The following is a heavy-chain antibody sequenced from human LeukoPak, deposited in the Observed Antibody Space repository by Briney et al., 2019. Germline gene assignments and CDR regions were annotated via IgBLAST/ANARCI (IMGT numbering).Heavy chain of an antibody. CDR1: GGSISSSDYY. Sequence: SETLSLTCTVSGGSISSSDYYRGWIRQPPGKGLEWIGSIYYSGSTYYNPSLKSRVTISVDSSKNEVSLKLKSVTAADTSVYYCARTEPYDYGRHPFAFRGQGALVTVSS. CDR2: IYYSGST. CDR3: ARTEPYDYGRHPFAF. J-gene: IGHJ4*02. V-gene: IGHV4-39*01. D-gene: IGHD4-17*01.